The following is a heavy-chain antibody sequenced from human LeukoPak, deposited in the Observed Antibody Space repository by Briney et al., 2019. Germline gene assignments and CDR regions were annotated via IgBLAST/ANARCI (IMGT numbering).Heavy chain of an antibody. CDR3: AKDGGYLDWASWAFDI. J-gene: IGHJ3*02. D-gene: IGHD3/OR15-3a*01. Sequence: PGRSLRLSCAASGFTFSSYGMHWVRQAPGKGLEWVAVISYDGSNKYYADSVKGRFTISRDNSRNTLYLQMNSLRAEDTAVYYCAKDGGYLDWASWAFDIWGQGTMVTVSS. V-gene: IGHV3-30*18. CDR1: GFTFSSYG. CDR2: ISYDGSNK.